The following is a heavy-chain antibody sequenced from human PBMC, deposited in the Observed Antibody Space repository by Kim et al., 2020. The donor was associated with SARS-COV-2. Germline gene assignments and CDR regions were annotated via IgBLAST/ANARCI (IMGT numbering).Heavy chain of an antibody. V-gene: IGHV5-10-1*01. J-gene: IGHJ2*01. CDR2: IHPTDSYI. CDR1: ANSFTNDY. CDR3: ARLPRPSKGFNWYFDL. Sequence: GESLKISCQASANSFTNDYIAWVRQVPGKGLEWVARIHPTDSYINFGPSFQGHVTVSVDKAVNTVFLHWGSLRTSDTAIYYCARLPRPSKGFNWYFDLWGRGTLVTVSS. D-gene: IGHD2-2*01.